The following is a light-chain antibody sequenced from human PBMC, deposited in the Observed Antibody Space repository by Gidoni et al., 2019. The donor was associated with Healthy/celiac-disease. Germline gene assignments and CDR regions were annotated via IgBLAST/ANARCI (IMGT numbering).Light chain of an antibody. J-gene: IGKJ4*01. CDR1: QSVLYSSNNTNY. CDR3: QQYYSTPLT. V-gene: IGKV4-1*01. Sequence: DIVMTQSPDSLAVSLGERATINCKSSQSVLYSSNNTNYLAWYQQKPGQPPKLLIYCASTREYGVPDRFSGSGSGTDFTLTISSLQAEDVAVYYCQQYYSTPLTFGGGTKVEIK. CDR2: CAS.